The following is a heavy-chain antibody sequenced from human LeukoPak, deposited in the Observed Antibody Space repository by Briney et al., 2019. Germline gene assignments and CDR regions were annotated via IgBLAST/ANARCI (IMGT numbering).Heavy chain of an antibody. J-gene: IGHJ4*02. CDR1: GGSFSGHY. Sequence: SESLSLTCAVYGGSFSGHYWTWIRQSPGKGLEWIGEINHSGSTNYNPSLKSRVTVSADTSKNQFSLNMRSVTAADTAVYYCARARETVAIDSWGRGTLVTVSS. V-gene: IGHV4-34*01. CDR2: INHSGST. CDR3: ARARETVAIDS. D-gene: IGHD5-12*01.